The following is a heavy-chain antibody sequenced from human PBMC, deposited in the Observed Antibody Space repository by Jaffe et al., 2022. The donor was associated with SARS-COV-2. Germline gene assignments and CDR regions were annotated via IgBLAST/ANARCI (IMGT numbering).Heavy chain of an antibody. V-gene: IGHV3-64D*06. CDR2: ISSNAGST. J-gene: IGHJ4*02. D-gene: IGHD3-10*01. CDR1: GFTFSYYA. Sequence: EVQLVESGGGLVQPGGSLRLSCSASGFTFSYYAIHWVRQAPGKGLEYVSAISSNAGSTYYAASLKGRFTISRDNSRNTVYLQMSRLKSEDTAVYYCVKNQGRAYYYGSGSYDYWGQGTLVTVSS. CDR3: VKNQGRAYYYGSGSYDY.